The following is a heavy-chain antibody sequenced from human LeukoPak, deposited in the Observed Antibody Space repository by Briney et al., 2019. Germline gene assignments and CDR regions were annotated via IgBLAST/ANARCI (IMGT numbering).Heavy chain of an antibody. V-gene: IGHV3-30*18. D-gene: IGHD6-6*01. CDR1: GFTFSSYG. Sequence: PGGSLRLSCAASGFTFSSYGMHWVRQAPGKGLEWVAVISYDGSNKYYADSVKGRFTISRDNSKNTLYLQMNSLRAEDTAVYYCANPPYSSSFWGQGTLVTVSS. J-gene: IGHJ4*02. CDR2: ISYDGSNK. CDR3: ANPPYSSSF.